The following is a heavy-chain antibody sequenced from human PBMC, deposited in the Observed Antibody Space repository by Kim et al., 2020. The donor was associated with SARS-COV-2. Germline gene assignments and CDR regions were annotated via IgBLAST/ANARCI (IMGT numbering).Heavy chain of an antibody. Sequence: GGSLRLSCAASGFTFSSYAMHWVRQAPGKGLEWVAVISYDGSNKYYADSVKGRFTISRDNSKNTLYLQMNSLRAEDTAMYYCARGTYYDFWSADYYYYYGMDVWGQGTTVTVSS. D-gene: IGHD3-3*01. V-gene: IGHV3-30-3*01. CDR1: GFTFSSYA. CDR2: ISYDGSNK. J-gene: IGHJ6*02. CDR3: ARGTYYDFWSADYYYYYGMDV.